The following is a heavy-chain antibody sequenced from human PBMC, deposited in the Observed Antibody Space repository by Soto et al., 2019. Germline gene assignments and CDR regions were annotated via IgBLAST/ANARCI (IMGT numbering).Heavy chain of an antibody. Sequence: ASVKVSCKASGYSFFSYDISWVRQAPGQRLEWMGWINTGNGHTKYSQKFQGRVTITRDTSARTAYMELNSLRSEDTAVYYCASRGYDFWSGLDPWGQGTLVTVSS. CDR1: GYSFFSYD. J-gene: IGHJ5*02. CDR2: INTGNGHT. D-gene: IGHD3-3*01. V-gene: IGHV1-3*04. CDR3: ASRGYDFWSGLDP.